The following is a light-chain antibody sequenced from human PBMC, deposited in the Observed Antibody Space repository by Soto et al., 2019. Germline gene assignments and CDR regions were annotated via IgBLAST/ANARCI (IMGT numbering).Light chain of an antibody. CDR3: QSYDNTLSGPIYV. CDR1: TSNIWAGYD. Sequence: QSVLTQPPSVSGALGQRVTISCTGITSNIWAGYDVHWYQLLPGRAPKLLIYGNTNRPSGVPDRFSGSQSATSASLAITGLQAEDEAIYYCQSYDNTLSGPIYVFGTGTKLTV. V-gene: IGLV1-40*01. J-gene: IGLJ1*01. CDR2: GNT.